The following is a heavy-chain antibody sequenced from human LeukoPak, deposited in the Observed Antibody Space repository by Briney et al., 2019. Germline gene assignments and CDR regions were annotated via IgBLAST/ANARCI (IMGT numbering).Heavy chain of an antibody. Sequence: PSETLSLTCTVSGGSISSYYWSWIRQPPGKGLEWIGYIYYSGSTNYNPSLKSRVTISVDTSKNQFSLKLSSVTAADTAVYYCARGRLVGWFGEFFGRFDYWGQGTLVTVSS. CDR3: ARGRLVGWFGEFFGRFDY. CDR1: GGSISSYY. CDR2: IYYSGST. V-gene: IGHV4-59*12. D-gene: IGHD3-10*01. J-gene: IGHJ4*02.